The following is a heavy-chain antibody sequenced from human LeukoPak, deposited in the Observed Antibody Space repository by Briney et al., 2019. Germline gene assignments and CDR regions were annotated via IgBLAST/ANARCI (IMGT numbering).Heavy chain of an antibody. J-gene: IGHJ3*02. CDR1: GFTFNTYS. Sequence: GGSLRLSCAASGFTFNTYSMNWVRQAPGKGLEWVSSISSSSSYIYYADSVKGRFTISRDNAKNSLYLQMNSPGAEDTAVYYCARDLGRSGYYTIDAFDIWGQGTMVTVSS. CDR2: ISSSSSYI. CDR3: ARDLGRSGYYTIDAFDI. V-gene: IGHV3-21*01. D-gene: IGHD3-22*01.